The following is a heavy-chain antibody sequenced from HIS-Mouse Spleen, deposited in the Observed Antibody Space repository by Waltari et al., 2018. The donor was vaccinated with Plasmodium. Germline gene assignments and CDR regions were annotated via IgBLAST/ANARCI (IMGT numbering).Heavy chain of an antibody. V-gene: IGHV3-7*01. CDR2: IKQDGSEK. CDR1: GFIFSSYW. D-gene: IGHD6-13*01. J-gene: IGHJ2*01. CDR3: ASSWYWYFDL. Sequence: EVQLVESGGGLVQPGGSLRLSCAASGFIFSSYWMSWVRQAPGKGLGWVANIKQDGSEKYYVDSVKGRFTISRDNAKNSLYLQMNSLRAEDTAVYYCASSWYWYFDLWGRGTLVTVSS.